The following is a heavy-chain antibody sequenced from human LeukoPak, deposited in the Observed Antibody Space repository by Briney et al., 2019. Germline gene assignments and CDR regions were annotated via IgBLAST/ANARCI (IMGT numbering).Heavy chain of an antibody. CDR1: GAYVTTYS. Sequence: PSETLSLTCIVSGAYVTTYSWNWIRRSPGKGLEWIGYFTLSGTTSYSSSLKSRVTISRDTSKNQLSLKLTSVTAADTAVYYCARWGASEWAFASWGPGTLVTVSS. CDR2: FTLSGTT. CDR3: ARWGASEWAFAS. D-gene: IGHD2-8*01. J-gene: IGHJ4*02. V-gene: IGHV4-59*08.